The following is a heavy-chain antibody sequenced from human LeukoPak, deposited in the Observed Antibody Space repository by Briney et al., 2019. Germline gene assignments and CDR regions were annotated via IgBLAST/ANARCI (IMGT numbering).Heavy chain of an antibody. CDR3: AREGYCSGGSCYSAEYFQH. CDR2: ISAYNGNT. Sequence: ASVNVSCKASGYTFTSYGISWVRQAPGQGLEWMGWISAYNGNTNYAQKLQGRVTMTTDTSTSTAYMELRSLRSDDTAVYYCAREGYCSGGSCYSAEYFQHWGQGTLVTVSS. V-gene: IGHV1-18*04. J-gene: IGHJ1*01. CDR1: GYTFTSYG. D-gene: IGHD2-15*01.